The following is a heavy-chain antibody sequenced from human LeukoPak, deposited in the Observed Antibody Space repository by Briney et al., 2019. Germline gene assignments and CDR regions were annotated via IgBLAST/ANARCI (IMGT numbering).Heavy chain of an antibody. Sequence: KSSETLSLTCSVSGGSISSSTYYWSWIRQPPGKGLEWIGYIYYSGSTNYNPSLKSRVTISVDTSKNQFSLKLSSVTAADTAVYYCARDQEWLVPRYWGQGTLVTVSS. V-gene: IGHV4-61*01. CDR1: GGSISSSTYY. J-gene: IGHJ4*02. CDR3: ARDQEWLVPRY. D-gene: IGHD6-19*01. CDR2: IYYSGST.